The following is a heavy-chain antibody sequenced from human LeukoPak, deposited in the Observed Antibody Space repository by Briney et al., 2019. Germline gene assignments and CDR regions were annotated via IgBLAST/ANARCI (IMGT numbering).Heavy chain of an antibody. Sequence: PGGSPRLSCAASGFTFSSYNMNWVRQAPGKGLEWVSSISSTSRSYIYYADSVKGRFTISRDNAKNSLYLQMNSLRAEDTAVYYCAREHSGYDFPGRDYYYMDVWGKGTTVTVSS. J-gene: IGHJ6*03. CDR3: AREHSGYDFPGRDYYYMDV. D-gene: IGHD5-12*01. CDR1: GFTFSSYN. CDR2: ISSTSRSYI. V-gene: IGHV3-21*01.